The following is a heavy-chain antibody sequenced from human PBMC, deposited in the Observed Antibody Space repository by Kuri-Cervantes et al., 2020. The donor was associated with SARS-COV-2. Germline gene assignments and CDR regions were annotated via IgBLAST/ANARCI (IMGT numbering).Heavy chain of an antibody. V-gene: IGHV4-38-2*01. J-gene: IGHJ6*02. CDR3: ARGLAVAVPPGVYYYYGMDV. CDR1: GYSISSGYY. CDR2: IYSSGVT. D-gene: IGHD2-2*01. Sequence: SETLSLTCAVSGYSISSGYYWGWIRQPPGKGLEWIGTIYSSGVTYYTWSLKSRITISVDTSKNQFSLKLSSVTAADTAVYYCARGLAVAVPPGVYYYYGMDVWGQGTTVTVSS.